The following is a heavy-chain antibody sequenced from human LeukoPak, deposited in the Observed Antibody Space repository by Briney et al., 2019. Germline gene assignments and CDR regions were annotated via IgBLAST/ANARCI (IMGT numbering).Heavy chain of an antibody. CDR3: AKEGIAAADAFDI. J-gene: IGHJ3*02. V-gene: IGHV3-48*01. D-gene: IGHD6-13*01. Sequence: GGSLRLSCAASGFTFSSYSMNWVRQAPGKGLEWVSYISSSSSTIYYADSVKGRFTISRDNAKNSLYLQMNSLRAEDTAVYYRAKEGIAAADAFDIWGQGTMVTVSS. CDR2: ISSSSSTI. CDR1: GFTFSSYS.